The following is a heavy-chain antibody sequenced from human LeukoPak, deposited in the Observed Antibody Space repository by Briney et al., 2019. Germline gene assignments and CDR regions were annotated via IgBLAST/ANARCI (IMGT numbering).Heavy chain of an antibody. V-gene: IGHV3-23*01. CDR3: EKIAKQLVLLNWFDP. Sequence: SGGSLRLACAASGFTFSSYAMSWVRQAPEKGLEWVSAISGSGGSTYYADSVKGRFTISRDNSKNTLYLQMNSLRAEDTAVYYCEKIAKQLVLLNWFDPWGQGTLVTVSS. CDR1: GFTFSSYA. D-gene: IGHD6-13*01. J-gene: IGHJ5*02. CDR2: ISGSGGST.